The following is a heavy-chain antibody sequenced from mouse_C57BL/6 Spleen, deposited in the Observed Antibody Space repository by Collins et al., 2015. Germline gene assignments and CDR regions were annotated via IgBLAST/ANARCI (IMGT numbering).Heavy chain of an antibody. CDR3: ARESYGSSTYWYFDV. Sequence: QVQLQRPGTELVKPGASVKLSCKASGYTFTSYWMHWVKQRPGQGLEWIGNINPSNGGTNYNEKFKSKATLTVDKSSSTAYMQLSSLTSEDSAVYYCARESYGSSTYWYFDVWGTGTTVTVSS. D-gene: IGHD1-1*01. CDR1: GYTFTSYW. V-gene: IGHV1-53*01. CDR2: INPSNGGT. J-gene: IGHJ1*03.